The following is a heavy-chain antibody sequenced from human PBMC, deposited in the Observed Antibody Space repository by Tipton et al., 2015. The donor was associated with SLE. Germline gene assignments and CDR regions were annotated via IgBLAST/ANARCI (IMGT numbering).Heavy chain of an antibody. J-gene: IGHJ2*01. CDR1: GFTFSTYR. D-gene: IGHD5-12*01. V-gene: IGHV3-30*03. CDR2: ISYDGSNK. CDR3: ARAGTGVANTYWYFDL. Sequence: RSLRLSCAASGFTFSTYRMNWVRQAPGKGLEWVAVISYDGSNKYYADSVKGRFTISRDNSKNTLYLQMNSLRAEDTAVYYCARAGTGVANTYWYFDLWGRGTLVTVSS.